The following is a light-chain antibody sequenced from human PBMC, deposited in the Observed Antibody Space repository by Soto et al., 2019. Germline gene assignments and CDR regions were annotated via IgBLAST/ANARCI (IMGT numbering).Light chain of an antibody. CDR2: GAS. CDR3: QQYDNSPIT. Sequence: EIVLTQSPGILSLSPGERATLSCRASQSVSSSFLSWYQQTPGQAPRLLIYGASSRATGIPDRFSGTGSETDFTLTISRLEPEDFAVYYCQQYDNSPITFGQGTRLEIK. CDR1: QSVSSSF. J-gene: IGKJ5*01. V-gene: IGKV3-20*01.